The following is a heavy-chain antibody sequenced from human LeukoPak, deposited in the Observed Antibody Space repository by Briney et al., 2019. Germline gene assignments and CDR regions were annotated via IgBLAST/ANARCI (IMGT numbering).Heavy chain of an antibody. J-gene: IGHJ5*02. CDR3: AREYSSSSRWNWFDP. V-gene: IGHV4-34*01. CDR1: GGSFSGYY. D-gene: IGHD6-6*01. CDR2: INHSGST. Sequence: SETLSLTCAVYGGSFSGYYWSWIRQPPGKGLEWMGEINHSGSTNYNPSPKSRGTISVDTSKNQFSLKLSSVTAADTAVYYCAREYSSSSRWNWFDPWGQGTLVTVSS.